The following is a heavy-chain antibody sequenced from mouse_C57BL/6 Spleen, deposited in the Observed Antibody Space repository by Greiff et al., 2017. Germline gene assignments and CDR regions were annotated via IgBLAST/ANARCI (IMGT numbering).Heavy chain of an antibody. D-gene: IGHD1-1*01. CDR3: ARDRDYGSSYGWYFDV. V-gene: IGHV5-4*01. J-gene: IGHJ1*03. Sequence: DVHLVESGGGLVKPGGSLKLSCAASGFTFSSYAMSWVRQTPEKRLEWVATISDGGSYTYYPNNVKGRVTISRDNAKNNLYLQMSHLKSEDTAMYYCARDRDYGSSYGWYFDVWGTGTTVTVSS. CDR1: GFTFSSYA. CDR2: ISDGGSYT.